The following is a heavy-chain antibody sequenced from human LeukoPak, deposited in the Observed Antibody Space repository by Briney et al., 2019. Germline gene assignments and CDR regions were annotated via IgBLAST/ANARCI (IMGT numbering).Heavy chain of an antibody. V-gene: IGHV3-9*01. CDR1: GFTFDDYA. J-gene: IGHJ4*02. D-gene: IGHD2-2*01. CDR3: ARDMQKSIVVVPAAMRPVDY. CDR2: ISWNSGSI. Sequence: GGSLRLSCAASGFTFDDYAMHWVRQAPGKGLEWVSGISWNSGSIGYADSVKGRFTISRDNAKNSLYLQMNSLRAEDTAVYYCARDMQKSIVVVPAAMRPVDYWGQGTLVTVSS.